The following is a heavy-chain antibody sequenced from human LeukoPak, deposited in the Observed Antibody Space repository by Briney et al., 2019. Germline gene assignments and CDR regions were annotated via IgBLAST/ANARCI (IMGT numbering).Heavy chain of an antibody. D-gene: IGHD6-19*01. J-gene: IGHJ6*03. CDR3: AAASSGWPYYYYYYMDV. Sequence: ASVKVSCKASGYTFTGYYMHWVRQAPGQGLEWMGWINPNSGGTNYAQKFQGRVTMTRDTSISTAYMELSRLRSEDTAVYYCAAASSGWPYYYYYYMDVWGKGTTVTVSS. V-gene: IGHV1-2*02. CDR1: GYTFTGYY. CDR2: INPNSGGT.